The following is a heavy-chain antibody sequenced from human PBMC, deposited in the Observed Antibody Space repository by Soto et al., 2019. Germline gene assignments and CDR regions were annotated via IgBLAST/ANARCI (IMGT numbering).Heavy chain of an antibody. CDR3: AKDAAAGNESYFDY. J-gene: IGHJ4*02. Sequence: PVGSLRLSCAASGFTFSSYAMSWVRHAPGKGLEWVSAISGSGGSTYYADSVKGRFTISRDNSKNTLYLQMNSLRAEDTAVYYCAKDAAAGNESYFDYWGQGTLVTVSS. V-gene: IGHV3-23*01. D-gene: IGHD6-13*01. CDR2: ISGSGGST. CDR1: GFTFSSYA.